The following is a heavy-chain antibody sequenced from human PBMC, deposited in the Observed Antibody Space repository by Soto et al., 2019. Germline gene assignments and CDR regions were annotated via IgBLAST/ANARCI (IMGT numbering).Heavy chain of an antibody. D-gene: IGHD3-22*01. CDR2: IYPADSET. V-gene: IGHV5-51*01. Sequence: GESLKISCKGSGYSFFSHWIGWVRPMPGKGLEWVGIIYPADSETRYSPSSQGQVPISVDKCINPAYLHSSILKGSEHAMYYCAKCTSSSGYLDYWGQGTLVTVSS. J-gene: IGHJ4*02. CDR3: AKCTSSSGYLDY. CDR1: GYSFFSHW.